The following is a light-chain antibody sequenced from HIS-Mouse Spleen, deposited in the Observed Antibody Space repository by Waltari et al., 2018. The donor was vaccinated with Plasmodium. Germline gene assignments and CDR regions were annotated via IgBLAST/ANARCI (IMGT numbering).Light chain of an antibody. J-gene: IGKJ2*01. CDR2: AAS. V-gene: IGKV1-8*01. Sequence: AIRMTQSPSSFSASTGARVTITCRASQGISSYLAWYQQKPGKAPKPLIYAASTLQSGVPSRFSGSGSGTDFTLTISCLQSEDFATYYCQQYYSYPYTFGQGTKLEIK. CDR1: QGISSY. CDR3: QQYYSYPYT.